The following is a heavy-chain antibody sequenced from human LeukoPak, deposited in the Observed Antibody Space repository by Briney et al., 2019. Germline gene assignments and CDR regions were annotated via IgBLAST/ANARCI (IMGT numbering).Heavy chain of an antibody. CDR2: FYSDDKT. CDR3: ARLGSGYYFAFDL. CDR1: GFTFSSYA. V-gene: IGHV3-66*04. J-gene: IGHJ2*01. Sequence: LSGGSLRLSCAASGFTFSSYAMHWVRQAPGKGLEWVSLFYSDDKTYYADSVKGRFTISRDTSKNTLSLQKHRLRDADTAVYYCARLGSGYYFAFDLWGRGTLVTVSS. D-gene: IGHD3-22*01.